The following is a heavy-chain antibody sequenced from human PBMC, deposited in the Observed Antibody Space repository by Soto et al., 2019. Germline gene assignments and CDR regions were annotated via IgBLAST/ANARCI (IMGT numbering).Heavy chain of an antibody. V-gene: IGHV3-23*01. D-gene: IGHD2-2*02. CDR3: ATPRIVVVQAAIGSMGV. Sequence: PGGSLRLSCAASGFTFSSYAMSWVRQAPGKGLEWVSAISGSGGSTYYADSVKGRFTISRDNSKNTQYLQMNSLRAEDTAVYYCATPRIVVVQAAIGSMGVWGQGTTVTVSS. J-gene: IGHJ6*02. CDR1: GFTFSSYA. CDR2: ISGSGGST.